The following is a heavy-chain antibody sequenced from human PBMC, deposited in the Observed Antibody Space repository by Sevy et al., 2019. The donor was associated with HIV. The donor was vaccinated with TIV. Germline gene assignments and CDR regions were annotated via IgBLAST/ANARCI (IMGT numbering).Heavy chain of an antibody. J-gene: IGHJ4*02. CDR2: ISSNGGST. V-gene: IGHV3-64D*06. D-gene: IGHD6-6*01. CDR1: GFTFSSYA. CDR3: VKESYRLVRFFDY. Sequence: GSLRLSCSASGFTFSSYAMHWVRQAPGKGLEYVSAISSNGGSTYYADSVKGRFTISRDNSKNTLYLQMSSLRAEDTAVYYCVKESYRLVRFFDYWGQGTLVTVSS.